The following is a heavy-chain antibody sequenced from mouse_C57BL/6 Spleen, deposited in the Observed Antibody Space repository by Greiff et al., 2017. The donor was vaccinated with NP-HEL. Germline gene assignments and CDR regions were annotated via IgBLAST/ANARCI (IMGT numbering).Heavy chain of an antibody. D-gene: IGHD3-2*02. Sequence: VQVVESGPGLVAPSQSLSITCTVSGFSLTSYGVDWVRQSPGKGLEWLGVIWGVGSTNYNSALKSRLSISKDNSKSQVFLKMNSLQTDDTAMYYCARIDSSGYGAMDYWGQGTSVTVSS. CDR2: IWGVGST. CDR1: GFSLTSYG. CDR3: ARIDSSGYGAMDY. J-gene: IGHJ4*01. V-gene: IGHV2-6*01.